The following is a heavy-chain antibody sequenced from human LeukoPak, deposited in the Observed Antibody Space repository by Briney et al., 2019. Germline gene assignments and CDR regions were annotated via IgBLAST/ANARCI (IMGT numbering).Heavy chain of an antibody. CDR1: GGSFSGYY. D-gene: IGHD2-2*01. Sequence: PSETLSLTCAVYGGSFSGYYWSWIRQPPGKGLEWIGEINHSGSTNYNPSLKSRVTISVDTSKNQFSLKLSSVTAADTAVYYCARGTSEDIVVVPAAPGDYYYMDVWGKGTTVTVSS. V-gene: IGHV4-34*01. CDR2: INHSGST. J-gene: IGHJ6*03. CDR3: ARGTSEDIVVVPAAPGDYYYMDV.